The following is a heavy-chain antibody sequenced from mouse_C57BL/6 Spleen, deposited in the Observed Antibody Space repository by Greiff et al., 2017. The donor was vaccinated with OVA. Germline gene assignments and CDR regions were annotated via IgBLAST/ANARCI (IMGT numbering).Heavy chain of an antibody. CDR3: ARGDGSSDD. Sequence: QVQLQQSGAELVRPGTSVKVSCKASGYAFTNYLIEWVKQRPGQGLEWIGVINPGSGGTNYNEKFKGKATLTADKSSSTAYMQLSSLTSEDSAVYFCARGDGSSDDWGQGTTLTVSS. CDR1: GYAFTNYL. J-gene: IGHJ2*01. D-gene: IGHD1-1*01. CDR2: INPGSGGT. V-gene: IGHV1-54*01.